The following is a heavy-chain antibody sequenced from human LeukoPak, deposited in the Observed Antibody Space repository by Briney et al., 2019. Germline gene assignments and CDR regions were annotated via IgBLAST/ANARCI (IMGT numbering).Heavy chain of an antibody. CDR3: ARGFCSGGSCYSDY. Sequence: GKSLRLSCAASGFTFSGYPIHWVRQAPGKGLEWVAVISYDGSNKYYADSVKGRFTISRDNSKNTLYLQMNSLRAEDTAVYYCARGFCSGGSCYSDYWGQGTLVTVSS. CDR2: ISYDGSNK. J-gene: IGHJ4*02. V-gene: IGHV3-30*14. CDR1: GFTFSGYP. D-gene: IGHD2-15*01.